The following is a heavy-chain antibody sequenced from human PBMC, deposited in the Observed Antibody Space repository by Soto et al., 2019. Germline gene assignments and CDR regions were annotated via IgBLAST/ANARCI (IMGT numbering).Heavy chain of an antibody. J-gene: IGHJ5*02. CDR1: GFTFSSYG. CDR2: IWYDGSNK. V-gene: IGHV3-33*01. Sequence: QVQLVESGGGVVQPGRSLRLSCAASGFTFSSYGMHWVRQAPGKGLEWVAVIWYDGSNKYYADSVKGRFTISRDNSKNTLYLQMNSLRAEDTAVYYCARARWGYYDSSGRQLGLNWFDPWGQGTLVTVSS. CDR3: ARARWGYYDSSGRQLGLNWFDP. D-gene: IGHD3-22*01.